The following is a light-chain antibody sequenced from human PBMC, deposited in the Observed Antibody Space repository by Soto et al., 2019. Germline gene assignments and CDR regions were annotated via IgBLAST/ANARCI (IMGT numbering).Light chain of an antibody. CDR1: QSLAYSDGNTY. J-gene: IGKJ2*01. Sequence: DVVMTQSPLSLPVTLGQPASISCRSSQSLAYSDGNTYLNWFQQRPDQSPRRLIYKVSNRDSGVPDRFSGSGSATDFTLEISRVEAEDVGVYYCMQGTHWPPYTFGQGTKLEIK. CDR2: KVS. CDR3: MQGTHWPPYT. V-gene: IGKV2-30*01.